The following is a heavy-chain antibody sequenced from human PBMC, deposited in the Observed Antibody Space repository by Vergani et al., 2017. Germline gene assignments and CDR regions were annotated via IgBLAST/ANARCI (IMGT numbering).Heavy chain of an antibody. V-gene: IGHV4-4*02. Sequence: QVQLQESGPGLVKPSGTLSLTCAVSGGSISSSNWWSWVRQPPGKGLEWIGEIYHSGSTNYNPSLKSRVTISVDKSKNQFSLKLSSVTAADTAVYYCARGSRLRITTSVVRGNYMDVWGKGTTVTVSS. CDR3: ARGSRLRITTSVVRGNYMDV. CDR1: GGSISSSNW. J-gene: IGHJ6*03. CDR2: IYHSGST. D-gene: IGHD3-3*01.